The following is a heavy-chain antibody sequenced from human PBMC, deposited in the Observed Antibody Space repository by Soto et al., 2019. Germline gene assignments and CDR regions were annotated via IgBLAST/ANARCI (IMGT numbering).Heavy chain of an antibody. V-gene: IGHV3-30-3*01. CDR1: GFIFSRYF. CDR3: TRADLTVTLSVFDP. J-gene: IGHJ5*02. D-gene: IGHD4-17*01. CDR2: ISDDGSTK. Sequence: QVQLLESGGGVVQPARSLRLSCAASGFIFSRYFMHWVRQAPGKGLEWVALISDDGSTKYYADSVTARFTISRDNSKSTLYLQMNSLSADDTAVYYCTRADLTVTLSVFDPWGQGTLVTVSS.